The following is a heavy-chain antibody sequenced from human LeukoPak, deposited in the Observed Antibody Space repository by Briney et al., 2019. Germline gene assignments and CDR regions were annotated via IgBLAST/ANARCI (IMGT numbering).Heavy chain of an antibody. V-gene: IGHV1-69*13. CDR1: GYTFTGYY. CDR2: IIPIFGTA. D-gene: IGHD3-3*01. CDR3: ASSPPGYDFWSGYYPDAFDI. Sequence: GASVTVSCKASGYTFTGYYMRWVRQAPGQGLEWMGGIIPIFGTANYAQKFQGRVTITADESTSTAYMELSSLRSEDTAVYYCASSPPGYDFWSGYYPDAFDIWGQGTMVTVSS. J-gene: IGHJ3*02.